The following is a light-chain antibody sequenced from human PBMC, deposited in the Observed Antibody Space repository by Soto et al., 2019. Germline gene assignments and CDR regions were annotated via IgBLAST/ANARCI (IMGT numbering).Light chain of an antibody. Sequence: EIVFTQSPCTLSLSPGERATLSCRASQSVSSSFLAWYQQKPGQAPRLLIYDASNRATGIPARFSGSGSGTDFTLTISSLEPEDFAVYYCQQRSNWPITFGQGTRLAIK. CDR3: QQRSNWPIT. CDR1: QSVSSS. V-gene: IGKV3-11*01. J-gene: IGKJ5*01. CDR2: DAS.